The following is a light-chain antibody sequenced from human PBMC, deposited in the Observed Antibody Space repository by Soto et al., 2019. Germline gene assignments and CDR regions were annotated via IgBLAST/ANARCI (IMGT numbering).Light chain of an antibody. CDR1: GSSIGTNT. CDR2: ANN. V-gene: IGLV1-44*01. CDR3: SAWDGSLNNVV. J-gene: IGLJ2*01. Sequence: QSVLTQPPSASGTPGQWVSISCSGSGSSIGTNTVNWYRQLPGTAPKLLIYANNQRPSGVPDRFSGATSGTSASLAISGLQSEDEAEYYCSAWDGSLNNVVFGGGTKLTVL.